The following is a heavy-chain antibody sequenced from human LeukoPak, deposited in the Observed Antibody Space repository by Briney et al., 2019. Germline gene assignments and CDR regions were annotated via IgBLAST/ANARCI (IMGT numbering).Heavy chain of an antibody. D-gene: IGHD6-25*01. Sequence: PGGSLRLFCAASGFTFSTYGMSWVREAPGKGLEWVSGISSSGGDTSYADSVKGRFTISRDNSKNTLYLQMNSLRVEDTAVYYCARGGGFEIWGQGTMVTVSS. V-gene: IGHV3-23*01. CDR3: ARGGGFEI. CDR2: ISSSGGDT. CDR1: GFTFSTYG. J-gene: IGHJ3*02.